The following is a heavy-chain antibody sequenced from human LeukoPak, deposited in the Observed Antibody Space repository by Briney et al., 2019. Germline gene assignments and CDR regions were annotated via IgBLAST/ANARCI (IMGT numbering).Heavy chain of an antibody. Sequence: SQTLSLTCTVSGGSISSGSYYWSWIPQPAGKGLEWIGRIYTSESTNYNPSLKIRVTISVDTSKDQFSLKLSSVTAADTAVYYCARMDYYDSSGVFDYWGQGTLVTVSS. CDR2: IYTSEST. D-gene: IGHD3-22*01. V-gene: IGHV4-61*02. J-gene: IGHJ4*02. CDR1: GGSISSGSYY. CDR3: ARMDYYDSSGVFDY.